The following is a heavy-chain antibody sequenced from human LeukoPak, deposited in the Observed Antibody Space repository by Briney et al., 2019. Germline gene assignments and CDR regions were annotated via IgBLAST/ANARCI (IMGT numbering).Heavy chain of an antibody. CDR3: ARAGDSSGYYSDAFDI. Sequence: ASVKVSCKASGYTFTSYDINWVRQATGQGLEWMGWMNPNSGNTGYAQKFQGRVTMTRNTSISTAYMELSSLRSEDTAVYYCARAGDSSGYYSDAFDIWGQGTMVTVSS. D-gene: IGHD3-22*01. CDR1: GYTFTSYD. CDR2: MNPNSGNT. J-gene: IGHJ3*02. V-gene: IGHV1-8*01.